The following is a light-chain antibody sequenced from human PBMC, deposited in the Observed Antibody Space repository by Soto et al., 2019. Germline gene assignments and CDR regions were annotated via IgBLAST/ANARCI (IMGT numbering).Light chain of an antibody. CDR3: SSYAGTNNVV. J-gene: IGLJ2*01. CDR1: SSDVGGYTY. CDR2: EVI. V-gene: IGLV2-8*01. Sequence: QSVLTQPPSASGSPGQSVTISCTGTSSDVGGYTYVSWYQHHPGKAPKLMIYEVIKRPSGVPDRFSGSKSGNTASLTVSGLQAEDEADYYCSSYAGTNNVVFGGGTKVTVL.